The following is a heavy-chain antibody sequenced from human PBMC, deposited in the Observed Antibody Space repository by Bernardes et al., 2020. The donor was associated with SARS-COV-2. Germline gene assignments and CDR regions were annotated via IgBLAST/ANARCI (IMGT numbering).Heavy chain of an antibody. V-gene: IGHV3-23*01. J-gene: IGHJ4*02. CDR3: AKFRDYGGRLGYWTNGVCYLDY. CDR2: ISGSGGST. D-gene: IGHD2-8*01. Sequence: GSLRLSCAASGFTFSSYAMSWVRQAPGKGLEWVSAISGSGGSTSYADSVKGRSTISRDNSKNTLYLQMNSLRAEDTAVYYCAKFRDYGGRLGYWTNGVCYLDYWGQGTLVTVSS. CDR1: GFTFSSYA.